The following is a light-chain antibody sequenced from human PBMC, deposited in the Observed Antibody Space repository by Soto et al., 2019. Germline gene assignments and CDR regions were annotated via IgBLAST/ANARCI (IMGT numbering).Light chain of an antibody. CDR1: QSISSW. CDR2: KAS. Sequence: DIQMTQSPSTLSASVGDRVTITCRASQSISSWLAWYQQKPEKAPKLLIYKASSLESGVPSRFSGSGSGTEFTLTISRLQPDDFATYYCKQYNSYPYTFGKGTKLEIK. J-gene: IGKJ2*01. V-gene: IGKV1-5*03. CDR3: KQYNSYPYT.